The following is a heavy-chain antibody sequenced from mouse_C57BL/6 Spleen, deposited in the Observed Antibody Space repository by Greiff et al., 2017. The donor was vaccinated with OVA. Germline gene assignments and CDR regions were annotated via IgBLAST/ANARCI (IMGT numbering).Heavy chain of an antibody. Sequence: QVQLQQPGAELVKPGASVKLSCKASGYTFTSYWMQWVKQRPGQGLEWIGEIDPSASYTNYNQKFQGTATLTVDTYSSTAYMQLSSLTSEDSAVYYCARSTAQATFDYWGQGTTLTVSS. V-gene: IGHV1-50*01. D-gene: IGHD3-2*02. CDR1: GYTFTSYW. CDR3: ARSTAQATFDY. J-gene: IGHJ2*01. CDR2: IDPSASYT.